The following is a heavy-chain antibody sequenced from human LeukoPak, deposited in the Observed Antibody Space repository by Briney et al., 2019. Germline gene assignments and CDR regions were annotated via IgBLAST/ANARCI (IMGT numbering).Heavy chain of an antibody. D-gene: IGHD3-22*01. CDR1: GYTFMSYY. CDR3: ARRFRDSKTYSFDY. Sequence: GASVKVSCTASGYTFMSYYIYWMRQAPGQGPEWLGRINTNSGATKYAQKSRDRVTMTRDTSTNTVYMELSGLTPDDTAVYYCARRFRDSKTYSFDYWGQGSLVTVS. CDR2: INTNSGAT. J-gene: IGHJ4*02. V-gene: IGHV1-2*06.